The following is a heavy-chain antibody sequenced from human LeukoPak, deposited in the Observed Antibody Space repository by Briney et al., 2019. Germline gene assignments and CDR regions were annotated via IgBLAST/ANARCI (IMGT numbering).Heavy chain of an antibody. CDR1: GGSFSGYY. J-gene: IGHJ6*03. CDR2: INHSGST. CDR3: ARVSYYGSGSYYNTYYYYMDV. Sequence: SETLSLTCAVYGGSFSGYYWSWIRQPPGKGLEWIGEINHSGSTNYNPSLKSRVTISVDKSKNQFSLKLSSVTAADTAVYYCARVSYYGSGSYYNTYYYYMDVWGKGTTVTVSS. D-gene: IGHD3-10*01. V-gene: IGHV4-34*01.